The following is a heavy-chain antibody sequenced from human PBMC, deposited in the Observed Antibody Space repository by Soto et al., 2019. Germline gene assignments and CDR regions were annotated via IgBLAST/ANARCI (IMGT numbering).Heavy chain of an antibody. CDR3: AHEDDYGDFRRVDY. Sequence: QITLKESGPTLVNPTQTLTLTCTFSGFSLSTSGVGVGWIRQPPGKALEWLALIYWDDDKRYSPSLKSRLTITKDTSKDQVVLTMTNMDPVDTAKYYCAHEDDYGDFRRVDYWGQGTLATVSS. J-gene: IGHJ4*02. V-gene: IGHV2-5*02. CDR2: IYWDDDK. CDR1: GFSLSTSGVG. D-gene: IGHD4-17*01.